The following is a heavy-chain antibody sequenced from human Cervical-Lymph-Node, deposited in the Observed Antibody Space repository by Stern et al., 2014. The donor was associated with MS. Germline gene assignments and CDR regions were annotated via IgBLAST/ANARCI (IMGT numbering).Heavy chain of an antibody. V-gene: IGHV1-69*06. Sequence: VQLVESGAEVKKPGSSLKVSCTTSGGTFTKYAITWVRQAPGQGLEWMGGVIPMFNAANYAQKLQDRVTITAANSTNQPYMETSNLPSSDTTVWYWDKKETELEVWSGGRGPNWLDPWGQGTLVTVSS. D-gene: IGHD3-3*01. CDR3: DKKETELEVWSGGRGPNWLDP. J-gene: IGHJ5*02. CDR1: GGTFTKYA. CDR2: VIPMFNAA.